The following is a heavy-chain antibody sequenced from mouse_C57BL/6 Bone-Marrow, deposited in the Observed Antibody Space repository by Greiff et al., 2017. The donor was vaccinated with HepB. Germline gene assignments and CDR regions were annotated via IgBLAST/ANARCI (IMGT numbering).Heavy chain of an antibody. CDR2: IRSKSNNYAT. CDR1: GFSFNTYA. Sequence: EVMLVESGGGLVQPKGSLKLSCAASGFSFNTYAMNWVRQAPGKGLEWVARIRSKSNNYATYYADSVKDRFTISRDDSESMLYLQMNNLKTEDTAMYYCVRRLRGGSMDYWGQGTSVTVSS. D-gene: IGHD2-2*01. J-gene: IGHJ4*01. V-gene: IGHV10-1*01. CDR3: VRRLRGGSMDY.